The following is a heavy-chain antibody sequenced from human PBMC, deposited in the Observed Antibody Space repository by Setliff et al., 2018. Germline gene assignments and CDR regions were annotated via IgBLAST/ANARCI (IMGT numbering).Heavy chain of an antibody. V-gene: IGHV3-30*02. Sequence: GGSLRLSCAASAFTFSGYAMHWVRQAPGKGLEWVAFISYDGSNRYYADSVKGRFTISRDNAKNSVYLQMNSLRGEDTAVYHCAKDPKYRGVWPHPAYFDYWGQGALVTVSS. CDR1: AFTFSGYA. CDR3: AKDPKYRGVWPHPAYFDY. J-gene: IGHJ4*02. CDR2: ISYDGSNR. D-gene: IGHD6-6*01.